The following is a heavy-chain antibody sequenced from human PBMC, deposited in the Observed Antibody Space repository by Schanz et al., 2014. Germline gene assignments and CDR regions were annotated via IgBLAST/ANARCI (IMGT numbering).Heavy chain of an antibody. J-gene: IGHJ5*02. D-gene: IGHD3-10*01. Sequence: EVQLVQSGGGLVQPGGSLRLSCAASGFTFSSHWMHWVRQVPGKGLVWVSRIKSDGSSTSYADSVKGRFTISRDNAKNTLYLQMNSQRAEDTAVYYCARPALWFGDNCFDPWGQGTLVTVSS. CDR1: GFTFSSHW. CDR3: ARPALWFGDNCFDP. CDR2: IKSDGSST. V-gene: IGHV3-74*01.